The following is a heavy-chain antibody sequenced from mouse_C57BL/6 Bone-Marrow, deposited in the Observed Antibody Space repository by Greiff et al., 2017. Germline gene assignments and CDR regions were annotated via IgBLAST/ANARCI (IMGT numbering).Heavy chain of an antibody. CDR2: IDPETGGT. CDR3: TRNYYGSSYWDFDV. Sequence: VQLQQSGAELVRPGASVTLSCKASGYTFTDYEMHWVKQTPVHGLEWIGAIDPETGGTAYNQKFKGKAILTADKSSSTAYMELRSLTSEDSAVYYCTRNYYGSSYWDFDVWGTGTTVTVSS. V-gene: IGHV1-15*01. CDR1: GYTFTDYE. J-gene: IGHJ1*03. D-gene: IGHD1-1*01.